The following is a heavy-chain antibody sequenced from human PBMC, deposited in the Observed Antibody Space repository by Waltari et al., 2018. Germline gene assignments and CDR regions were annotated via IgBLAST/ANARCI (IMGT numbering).Heavy chain of an antibody. CDR3: AGSYGHPRALGN. V-gene: IGHV1-69*13. CDR2: IIPTFGTA. J-gene: IGHJ4*02. Sequence: QVQLVQSGAEVKQPGSSVTVSCKASGGTFRSYAISWVRQAPGQGLEWMGRIIPTFGTANDAKKCKGRVTKTADKATSTACREGSSLRAEESAVYYCAGSYGHPRALGNRGQGTLVTVSS. CDR1: GGTFRSYA. D-gene: IGHD1-26*01.